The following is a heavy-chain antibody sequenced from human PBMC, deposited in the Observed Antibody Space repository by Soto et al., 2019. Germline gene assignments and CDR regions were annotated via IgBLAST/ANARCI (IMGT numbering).Heavy chain of an antibody. CDR3: ARDTPTTMTTDYYYGMDV. J-gene: IGHJ6*02. V-gene: IGHV4-31*03. CDR1: GGSISSGGYY. CDR2: IYYSGST. D-gene: IGHD4-17*01. Sequence: QVQLQESGPGLVKPSQTLSLTCTVSGGSISSGGYYWSWIRQHPGKGLEWIGYIYYSGSTYYNPSLKSRVTISVDTSKNQFSLKLSSVTAADTAVYYCARDTPTTMTTDYYYGMDVWGQGTTVTVSS.